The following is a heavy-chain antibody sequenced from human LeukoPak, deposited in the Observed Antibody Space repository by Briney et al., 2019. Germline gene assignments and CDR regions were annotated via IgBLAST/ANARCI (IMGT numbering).Heavy chain of an antibody. CDR1: GGSISRYY. Sequence: SETLSLTCSVSGGSISRYYWSWIRQPPGKGLEGTGYIYYSGSTNYNPSLKSRVTISVDTSENQFSLKLSSVTAADTAVYYCARGRYYGSGSYYNWFDLWGQGTLVTVSS. V-gene: IGHV4-59*01. J-gene: IGHJ5*02. CDR3: ARGRYYGSGSYYNWFDL. D-gene: IGHD3-10*01. CDR2: IYYSGST.